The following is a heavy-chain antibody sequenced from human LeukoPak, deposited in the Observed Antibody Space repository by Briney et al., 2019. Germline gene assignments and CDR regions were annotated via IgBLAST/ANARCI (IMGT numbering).Heavy chain of an antibody. D-gene: IGHD2-15*01. J-gene: IGHJ3*02. Sequence: SETLSLTCTVSGGSISSYYWSWIRQPPGKGLEWIGYIYYSGSTNYNPSLKSRVTISVDTSKNQFSLKLSSVTAADTAVYYCAGLGYCRGGSCHGAFDIWGQGTMVTVSS. CDR2: IYYSGST. V-gene: IGHV4-59*08. CDR3: AGLGYCRGGSCHGAFDI. CDR1: GGSISSYY.